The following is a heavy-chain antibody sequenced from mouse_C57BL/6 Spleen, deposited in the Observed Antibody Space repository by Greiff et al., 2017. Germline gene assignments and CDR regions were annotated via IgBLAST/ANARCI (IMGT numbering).Heavy chain of an antibody. D-gene: IGHD3-2*02. CDR1: GYTFTDYY. CDR2: INPNNGGT. J-gene: IGHJ3*01. Sequence: EVQLQQSGPELVKPGASVKISCKASGYTFTDYYMNWVKQSHGKSLEWIGDINPNNGGTSYNQKFKGKATLTVDKSSSTAYMELRSLTSEDSAVYYCARYGGGQLRLPFAYWGQGTLVTVSA. CDR3: ARYGGGQLRLPFAY. V-gene: IGHV1-26*01.